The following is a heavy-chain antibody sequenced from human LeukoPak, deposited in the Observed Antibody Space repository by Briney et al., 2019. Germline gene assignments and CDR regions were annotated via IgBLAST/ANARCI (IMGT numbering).Heavy chain of an antibody. CDR3: ARDQGIVGATAAFDI. J-gene: IGHJ3*02. V-gene: IGHV1-18*01. Sequence: ASVKVSCKASGYTFISYGISWVRQAPGQGLEWMGWISAYNGNTNYAQKLQGRVTMTTDTSTSTAYMELRSLRSDDTAVYYCARDQGIVGATAAFDIWGQGTMVTVSS. D-gene: IGHD1-26*01. CDR1: GYTFISYG. CDR2: ISAYNGNT.